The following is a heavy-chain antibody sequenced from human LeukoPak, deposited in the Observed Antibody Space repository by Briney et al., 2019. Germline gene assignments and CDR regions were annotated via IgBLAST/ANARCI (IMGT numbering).Heavy chain of an antibody. D-gene: IGHD3-22*01. J-gene: IGHJ3*02. CDR1: GGSISSYY. V-gene: IGHV4-59*01. CDR2: IYYSGST. Sequence: PSETPSLTCTVSGGSISSYYWSWIRQPPGKGLEWIGYIYYSGSTNYNPSLKSRVTISVDTSKNQFSLKLSSVTAADTAVYYCARKNYYDSSGYCDIWGQGTMVTVSS. CDR3: ARKNYYDSSGYCDI.